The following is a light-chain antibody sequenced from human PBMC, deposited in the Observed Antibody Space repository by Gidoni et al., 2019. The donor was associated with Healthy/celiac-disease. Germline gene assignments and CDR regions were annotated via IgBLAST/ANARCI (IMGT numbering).Light chain of an antibody. J-gene: IGLJ2*01. CDR1: SNDVGGYNY. CDR2: EVS. CDR3: SSYAGSNNPVV. Sequence: QSALTQPPSASGSPGQSVTISCTGTSNDVGGYNYVSWYQQNPGKAPKLMIYEVSKRPSGVPDRFSGSKSGNTASLTVSGLQAEDEADYYCSSYAGSNNPVVFGGGTKLTV. V-gene: IGLV2-8*01.